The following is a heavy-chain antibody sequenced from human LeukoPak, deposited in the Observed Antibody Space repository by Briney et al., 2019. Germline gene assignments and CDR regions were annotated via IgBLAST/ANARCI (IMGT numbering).Heavy chain of an antibody. J-gene: IGHJ6*03. Sequence: GGSLRLSCAASGFTFSTYGMSWVRQAPGKGLEWVSGINNNGANKYYADSVKGRFTISRDNSKNTLYLQMNSLRAEDTAVYYCARGDDYVWGSYRQPYYYMDVWGKGTTVTVSS. D-gene: IGHD3-16*02. CDR1: GFTFSTYG. CDR3: ARGDDYVWGSYRQPYYYMDV. CDR2: INNNGANK. V-gene: IGHV3-23*01.